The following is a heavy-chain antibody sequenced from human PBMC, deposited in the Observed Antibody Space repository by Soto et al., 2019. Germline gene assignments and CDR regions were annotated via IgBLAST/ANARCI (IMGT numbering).Heavy chain of an antibody. CDR2: LSNSGGTT. CDR3: ARFEGGASGTYGLDV. V-gene: IGHV3-23*01. Sequence: VQLLESGGGLVQPGGSLGLSCAGSGFTFANYAMSWVRQAPGKGLEWVSVLSNSGGTTYYADSVKGRFTISRDNFKKTLYLQLDRLRAEDKAIYYCARFEGGASGTYGLDVWGQGTTVTVSS. D-gene: IGHD3-10*01. J-gene: IGHJ6*02. CDR1: GFTFANYA.